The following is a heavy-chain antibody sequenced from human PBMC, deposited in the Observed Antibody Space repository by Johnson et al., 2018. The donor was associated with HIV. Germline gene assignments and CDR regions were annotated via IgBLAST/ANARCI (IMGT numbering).Heavy chain of an antibody. V-gene: IGHV3-66*01. Sequence: VQLVESGGRVVRPGGSLRLSCVASGFTFDDYGMSWVRQAPGKGLEWVSVIYSGGSTYYADSVKDRFTVSRDDSRNTVFLQMNSLRAEDTAVYYCARDPGNLHCGGDCYPEDAFDIWGQGTMVTVSS. D-gene: IGHD2-21*02. J-gene: IGHJ3*02. CDR1: GFTFDDYG. CDR2: IYSGGST. CDR3: ARDPGNLHCGGDCYPEDAFDI.